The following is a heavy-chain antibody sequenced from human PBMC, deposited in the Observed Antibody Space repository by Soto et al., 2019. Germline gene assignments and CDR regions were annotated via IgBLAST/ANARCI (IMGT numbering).Heavy chain of an antibody. Sequence: GGSLRLSCAASGVTFSSFAINWVRQAPGKGLEWVSAISASGTKTYYVASVKGRFTISRDNTNNTLYLQMSGLRAEDTALYYCAKDRGMGSYYYGMDVWGQGTTVTVSS. CDR1: GVTFSSFA. V-gene: IGHV3-23*01. D-gene: IGHD3-10*01. CDR2: ISASGTKT. CDR3: AKDRGMGSYYYGMDV. J-gene: IGHJ6*02.